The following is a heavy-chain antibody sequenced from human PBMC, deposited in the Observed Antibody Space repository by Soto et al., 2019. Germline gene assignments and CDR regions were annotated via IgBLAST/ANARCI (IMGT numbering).Heavy chain of an antibody. Sequence: QVQLVESGGGVVQPGRSLRLSCAASGFTFSSYGMHWVRQAPGKGLEWVAVIWYDGSNKYYADSVKGRFTISRDNSKNTLYLQMKSLRAEDTAVYYCARDLEYYDFWSGYRTHFDAFDIWGQGTMVTVSS. CDR1: GFTFSSYG. V-gene: IGHV3-33*01. D-gene: IGHD3-3*01. CDR2: IWYDGSNK. J-gene: IGHJ3*02. CDR3: ARDLEYYDFWSGYRTHFDAFDI.